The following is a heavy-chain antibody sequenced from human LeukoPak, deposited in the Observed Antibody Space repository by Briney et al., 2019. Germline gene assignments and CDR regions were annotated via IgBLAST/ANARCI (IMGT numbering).Heavy chain of an antibody. CDR3: AKGSGYRYGLLSD. D-gene: IGHD5-18*01. V-gene: IGHV3-23*01. J-gene: IGHJ4*02. CDR1: GFTFSNYA. Sequence: GGSLRLSCAASGFTFSNYAMTWVRQAPGKGLEWVSDTIGSGGSTDYADSVKGRFTISRGNSKNTLYLQMNSLRAEDTAGDHCAKGSGYRYGLLSDWDQGTLVTVSS. CDR2: TIGSGGST.